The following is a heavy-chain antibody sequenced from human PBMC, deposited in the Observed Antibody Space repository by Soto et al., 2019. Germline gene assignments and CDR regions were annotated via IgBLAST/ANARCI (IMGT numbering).Heavy chain of an antibody. D-gene: IGHD5-18*01. J-gene: IGHJ4*02. CDR2: IYHSGST. CDR3: AREYTYGSNFFDC. Sequence: SETLSLTCAVYGGSFSGYYWSWIRQHPGKGLEWIGEIYHSGSTYYNPSLKSRVIISVDTSKNQFSLSLTSVTAADTAVYYCAREYTYGSNFFDCWGQGALVTVSS. V-gene: IGHV4-34*09. CDR1: GGSFSGYY.